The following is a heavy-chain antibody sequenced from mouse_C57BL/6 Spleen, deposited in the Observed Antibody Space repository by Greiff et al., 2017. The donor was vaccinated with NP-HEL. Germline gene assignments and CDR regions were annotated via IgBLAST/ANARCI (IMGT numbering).Heavy chain of an antibody. CDR1: GYSFTDYN. V-gene: IGHV1-39*01. CDR2: INPNYGTT. J-gene: IGHJ1*03. Sequence: EVKLMESGPELVKPGASVKISCKASGYSFTDYNMNWVKQSNGKSLEWIGVINPNYGTTSYNQKFKGKATLTVDQSSSTAYMQLNSLTSEDSAVYYGARSGGNYAYWYFDVWGTGTTVTVSS. D-gene: IGHD2-1*01. CDR3: ARSGGNYAYWYFDV.